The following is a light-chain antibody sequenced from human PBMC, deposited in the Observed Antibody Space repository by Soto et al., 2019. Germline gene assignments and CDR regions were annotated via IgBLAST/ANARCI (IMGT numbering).Light chain of an antibody. CDR2: GNS. CDR3: QSYDSSLSGSYV. V-gene: IGLV1-40*01. CDR1: SSNIGAGYD. J-gene: IGLJ1*01. Sequence: QSVLTQPPSVSGAPGQRVTISCTGSSSNIGAGYDVPWYQQLPGTAPKLLIHGNSNRPSGVPDRFSGSKSGTSASLAITGLQAEDEADYYCQSYDSSLSGSYVFGTGTKVTVL.